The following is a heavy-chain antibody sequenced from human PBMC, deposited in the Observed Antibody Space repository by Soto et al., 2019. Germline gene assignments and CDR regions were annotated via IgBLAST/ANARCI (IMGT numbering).Heavy chain of an antibody. Sequence: PSETLSLTCTVSGGSVSSASYYWSWIRQPPGKGLEWIGYIYYSGSTNYNPSLKSRVTISVDTSKNQFSLKLSSVTAADTAVYYCASGWYADAYYYYYGMDVWGQGTTVTVSS. V-gene: IGHV4-61*01. CDR2: IYYSGST. CDR1: GGSVSSASYY. CDR3: ASGWYADAYYYYYGMDV. D-gene: IGHD6-19*01. J-gene: IGHJ6*02.